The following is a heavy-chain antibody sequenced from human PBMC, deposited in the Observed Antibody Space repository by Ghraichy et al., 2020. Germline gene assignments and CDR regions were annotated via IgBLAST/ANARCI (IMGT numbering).Heavy chain of an antibody. D-gene: IGHD6-13*01. CDR1: GFTFSSYA. CDR2: ISGSGGST. CDR3: AKDPGGSSSKGAVDT. Sequence: GGSLRLSCAASGFTFSSYAMSWVRQAPGKGLEWVSAISGSGGSTYYADSVKGRFTISRDNSKNTLYLQMNSLRAEDTAVYYCAKDPGGSSSKGAVDTWGQGTMVTFSS. V-gene: IGHV3-23*01. J-gene: IGHJ3*02.